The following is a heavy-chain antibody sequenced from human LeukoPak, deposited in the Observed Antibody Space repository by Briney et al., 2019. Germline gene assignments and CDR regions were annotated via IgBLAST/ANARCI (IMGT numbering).Heavy chain of an antibody. J-gene: IGHJ6*02. V-gene: IGHV4-34*01. CDR3: ARGRIAKIVVVHSFQYGMDV. CDR2: INDYSGNT. Sequence: PSETLSLTCDVFGGSFTDYFWTWIRQSPGKGLEWIGEINDYSGNTNYNPSLNSRVSISLEKSKNQFSLELRSMTAADTAVYYCARGRIAKIVVVHSFQYGMDVWGQGTTVTVSS. D-gene: IGHD3-22*01. CDR1: GGSFTDYF.